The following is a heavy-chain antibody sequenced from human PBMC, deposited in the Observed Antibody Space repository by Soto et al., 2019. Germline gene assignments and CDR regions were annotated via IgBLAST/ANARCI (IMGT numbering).Heavy chain of an antibody. CDR1: GFTFSSYG. CDR3: AREEQQPPYPPMDY. Sequence: GGSLRLSCAASGFTFSSYGMHWVRQAPGKGLEWVAVIWYDGSNKYYADSVKGRFTISRDNSKNTLYLQMNSLRAEDTAVYYCAREEQQPPYPPMDYWGQGTLVTVSS. D-gene: IGHD6-13*01. J-gene: IGHJ4*02. CDR2: IWYDGSNK. V-gene: IGHV3-33*01.